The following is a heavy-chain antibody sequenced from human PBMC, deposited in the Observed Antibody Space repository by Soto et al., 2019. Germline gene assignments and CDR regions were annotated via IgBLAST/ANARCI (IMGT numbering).Heavy chain of an antibody. D-gene: IGHD3-10*01. J-gene: IGHJ4*02. CDR2: IWYDGSNK. CDR1: GFTFSSYG. Sequence: GGSLRLSCAASGFTFSSYGMHWVRQAPGKGLEWVAVIWYDGSNKYYADSVKGRFTISRDNSKNTLYLQMNSLRAEDTAVYYCARELYGSSYYFDYWGQGTLVTVSS. CDR3: ARELYGSSYYFDY. V-gene: IGHV3-33*01.